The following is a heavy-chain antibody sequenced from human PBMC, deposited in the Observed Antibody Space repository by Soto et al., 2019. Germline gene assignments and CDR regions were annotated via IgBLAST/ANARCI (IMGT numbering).Heavy chain of an antibody. D-gene: IGHD6-13*01. CDR1: GGSISSGDYY. CDR2: IYYSGST. V-gene: IGHV4-30-4*01. J-gene: IGHJ4*02. Sequence: SETLSLTCTVSGGSISSGDYYWSWIRQPPGKGLEWIGYIYYSGSTYYNPSLKSRVTISVDTSKNQFSLKLSSVTAADTAVYYCARGSSSWPLDYWGQGTLVTVSS. CDR3: ARGSSSWPLDY.